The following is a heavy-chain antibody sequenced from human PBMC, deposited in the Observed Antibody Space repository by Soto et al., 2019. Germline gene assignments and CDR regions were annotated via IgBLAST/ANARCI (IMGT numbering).Heavy chain of an antibody. CDR2: ISSSGSTI. V-gene: IGHV3-48*03. CDR1: GFTFSSYE. CDR3: ARDYAMVRGVIITLGGMDV. Sequence: EVQLVESGGGLVQPGGSLRLSCAASGFTFSSYEMNWVRQAPVKGLEWVSYISSSGSTIYYADSVKGRFTISRDNAKNSLYLQMNSMRAEDTAVYYCARDYAMVRGVIITLGGMDVWGQGTTVTVSS. D-gene: IGHD3-10*01. J-gene: IGHJ6*02.